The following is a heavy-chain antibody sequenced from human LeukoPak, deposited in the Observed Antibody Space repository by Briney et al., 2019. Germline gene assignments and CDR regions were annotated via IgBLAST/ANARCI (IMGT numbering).Heavy chain of an antibody. CDR1: GFTFSSYA. V-gene: IGHV3-23*01. Sequence: GGSLRLSCVASGFTFSSYAMTWVRQAPGKGLEWVSAISGSGGSTYYADSVKGRFTISRDNSKNTLYLQMNSLRAEDTAVYYCAKGEAIFGVVISLSWGQGTLVTVSS. J-gene: IGHJ5*02. CDR2: ISGSGGST. CDR3: AKGEAIFGVVISLS. D-gene: IGHD3-3*01.